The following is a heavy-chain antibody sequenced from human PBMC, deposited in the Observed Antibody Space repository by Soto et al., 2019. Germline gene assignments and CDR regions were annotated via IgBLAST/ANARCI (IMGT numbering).Heavy chain of an antibody. CDR2: ISYDGSNK. V-gene: IGHV3-30*18. CDR1: GFTFSSYA. Sequence: QVQLVESGGGVVQPGRSLRLSCAASGFTFSSYATHWVRQAPGKGLEWVAVISYDGSNKYYADSVKGRFTISRDNSKNTLYLQMNSLRAEDTAVYYCAKAMNGWFFDYWGQGTLVTVSS. J-gene: IGHJ4*02. D-gene: IGHD6-19*01. CDR3: AKAMNGWFFDY.